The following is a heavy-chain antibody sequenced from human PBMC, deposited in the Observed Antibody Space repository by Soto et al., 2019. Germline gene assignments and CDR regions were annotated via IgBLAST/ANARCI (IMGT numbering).Heavy chain of an antibody. CDR2: IYYSGST. D-gene: IGHD4-17*01. J-gene: IGHJ6*03. V-gene: IGHV4-34*01. Sequence: SETLSLTCAVYGGSFSGYYWSWIRQPPGKGLEWIGSIYYSGSTYYNPSLKSRVTISVDTSKNQFSLKLSSVTAADTAVYYCARHSLLDDYGDYDYYYYMDVWGKGTTVTVSS. CDR3: ARHSLLDDYGDYDYYYYMDV. CDR1: GGSFSGYY.